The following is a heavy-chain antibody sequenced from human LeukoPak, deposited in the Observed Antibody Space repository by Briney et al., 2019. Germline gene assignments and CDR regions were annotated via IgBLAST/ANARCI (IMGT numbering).Heavy chain of an antibody. D-gene: IGHD6-19*01. Sequence: GGSLRLSCAASGFTVSSNYMSWVRQAPGKGLEWVSVIYSGGSTYYADSVKGRFTISRDNSKNTLYLQMNSLRAEDTAVYYCARDTRSSGWYQSLNWYFDLWGRGTLVTVSS. CDR2: IYSGGST. CDR1: GFTVSSNY. CDR3: ARDTRSSGWYQSLNWYFDL. J-gene: IGHJ2*01. V-gene: IGHV3-53*01.